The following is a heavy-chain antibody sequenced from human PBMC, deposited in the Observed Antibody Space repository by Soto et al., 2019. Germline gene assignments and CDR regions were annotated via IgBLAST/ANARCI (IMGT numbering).Heavy chain of an antibody. D-gene: IGHD2-21*02. CDR3: AREVVAPDFYYLDF. V-gene: IGHV3-74*01. CDR1: GFSFGDHY. Sequence: PWGSLRLSCAVSGFSFGDHYMHWVRHTQGKGLVWVSRSSKNGRSTFYADSVKDRFTISRDDAKKMVFLQMRSLRAEDTAVYFCAREVVAPDFYYLDFWGRGTLVTVSS. CDR2: SSKNGRST. J-gene: IGHJ4*02.